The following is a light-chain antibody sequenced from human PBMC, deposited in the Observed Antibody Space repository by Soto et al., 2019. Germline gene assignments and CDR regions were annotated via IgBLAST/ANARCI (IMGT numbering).Light chain of an antibody. CDR1: QNVSSSY. Sequence: EIVLTQSPGPLSLSPGERATLSCRASQNVSSSYLAWDQQKPGQAPRLLIYGASSRATGIPDRFSGSGSGTDFTLTISRLEPEDYAVYYCQQYGSSPFTFGGGTKVEIK. CDR2: GAS. CDR3: QQYGSSPFT. V-gene: IGKV3-20*01. J-gene: IGKJ4*01.